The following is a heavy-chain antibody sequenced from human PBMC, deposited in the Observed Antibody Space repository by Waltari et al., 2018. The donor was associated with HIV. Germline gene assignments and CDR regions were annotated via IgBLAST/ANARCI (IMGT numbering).Heavy chain of an antibody. V-gene: IGHV4-38-2*02. D-gene: IGHD3-3*01. J-gene: IGHJ2*01. CDR3: ARAGVVPALFDL. CDR1: DSYINTDYY. Sequence: QVQLQESGPGLVKPSETLSLSCIVSDSYINTDYYWGCLRQPPGKGLAWLGRASHSGGTFHNASLQSRVTISVDRSKNQVSLKVNSVTAADPAVYYCARAGVVPALFDLWGRGTLVTVSS. CDR2: ASHSGGT.